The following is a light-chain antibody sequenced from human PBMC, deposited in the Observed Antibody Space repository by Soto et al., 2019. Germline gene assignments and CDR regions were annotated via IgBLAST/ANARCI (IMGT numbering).Light chain of an antibody. CDR1: QGISNY. CDR2: TAS. V-gene: IGKV1-27*01. Sequence: DIQMTQSPSSLSASVGDRVTITCRASQGISNYLAWYQQKPGKVPKLLIYTASTLQSGVPSRFSGSGSGTDFTLTIRSLQPEDVATYYWQKYNSAPYTFCPGTKVEIK. CDR3: QKYNSAPYT. J-gene: IGKJ3*01.